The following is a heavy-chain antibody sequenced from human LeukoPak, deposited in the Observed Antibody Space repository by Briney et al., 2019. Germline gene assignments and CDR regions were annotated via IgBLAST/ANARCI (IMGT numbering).Heavy chain of an antibody. Sequence: GGSLRLSCAASGFTFSSYSMNWVRQAPGKGREWVSSISSSSSYIYYADSVKGRFTISRDNAKNSLYLQMNSLRAEDAAVYYCARDDRDMTTVTTLDYWGQGTLITVSS. CDR2: ISSSSSYI. V-gene: IGHV3-21*01. D-gene: IGHD4-11*01. J-gene: IGHJ4*02. CDR3: ARDDRDMTTVTTLDY. CDR1: GFTFSSYS.